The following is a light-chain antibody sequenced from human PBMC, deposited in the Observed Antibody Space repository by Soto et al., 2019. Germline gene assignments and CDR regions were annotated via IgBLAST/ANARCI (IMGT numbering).Light chain of an antibody. V-gene: IGKV3-20*01. CDR3: QQYGSSPMYT. CDR2: GAS. CDR1: QRVSSSY. J-gene: IGKJ2*01. Sequence: EIVVTQSPGTLSLSPGERATLSCRASQRVSSSYLAWYQQKPGQAPRLLIYGASSRATGLPDRFSGSGSGTDFTLTISRLEPEDFAVYYCQQYGSSPMYTFGQGTKLEIK.